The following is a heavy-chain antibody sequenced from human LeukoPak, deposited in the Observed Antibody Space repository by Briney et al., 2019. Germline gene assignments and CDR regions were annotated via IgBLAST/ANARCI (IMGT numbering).Heavy chain of an antibody. J-gene: IGHJ4*02. Sequence: GGSLRLSCTVSGFTVSSDSMSWVRQAPGKGLEWVSFIYSDNTHYSDSVKGRFTISRDNSKNTLYLQMNSLRAEDTAVYCCARRAGAYSHPYDYWGQGTLVTVSS. D-gene: IGHD4/OR15-4a*01. CDR3: ARRAGAYSHPYDY. CDR2: IYSDNT. V-gene: IGHV3-53*01. CDR1: GFTVSSDS.